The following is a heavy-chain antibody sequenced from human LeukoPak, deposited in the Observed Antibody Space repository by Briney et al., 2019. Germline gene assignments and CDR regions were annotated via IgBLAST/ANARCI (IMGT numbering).Heavy chain of an antibody. Sequence: SQTLSLTCTVSGGSISSGGYYWSWIRQPPGKGLEWIGYIYHSGSTYYNPSLKSRVTISVDRSKNQFSLKLSSVTAADTAVYYCARVNLAYGGLGPFDYWAQGTLVTVSS. CDR3: ARVNLAYGGLGPFDY. CDR1: GGSISSGGYY. CDR2: IYHSGST. V-gene: IGHV4-30-2*01. J-gene: IGHJ4*02. D-gene: IGHD4-23*01.